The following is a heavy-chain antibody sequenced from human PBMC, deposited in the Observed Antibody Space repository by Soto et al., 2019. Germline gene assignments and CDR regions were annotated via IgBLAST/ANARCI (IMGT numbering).Heavy chain of an antibody. CDR1: GSTFTSYA. CDR3: ARCGIAAPVLTDCYYCYGMDV. J-gene: IGHJ6*02. Sequence: GASVKVSCKASGSTFTSYAMHWVRQAPGQRLAWMGWINAGNGNTKYSQKFQGRVTITRDTSASTAYMELSSLRSEDTAVYYCARCGIAAPVLTDCYYCYGMDVWGQGTTVTVSS. CDR2: INAGNGNT. D-gene: IGHD6-6*01. V-gene: IGHV1-3*01.